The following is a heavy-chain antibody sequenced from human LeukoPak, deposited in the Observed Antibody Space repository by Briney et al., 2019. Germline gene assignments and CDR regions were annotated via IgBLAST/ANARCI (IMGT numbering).Heavy chain of an antibody. Sequence: GGSLRLSCAASGFTFSSYAMHWVRQAPGKGLEWVGRIKSKTDGGTTDYAAPVKGRFTISRDDSKNTLFLQMNSLKTEDTAVYYCTTGNQYDFWSGYPPFDYWGQGTLVTVSS. V-gene: IGHV3-15*07. CDR2: IKSKTDGGTT. D-gene: IGHD3-3*01. CDR3: TTGNQYDFWSGYPPFDY. J-gene: IGHJ4*02. CDR1: GFTFSSYA.